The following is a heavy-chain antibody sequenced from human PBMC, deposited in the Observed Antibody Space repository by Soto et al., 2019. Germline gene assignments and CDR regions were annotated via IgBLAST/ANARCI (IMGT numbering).Heavy chain of an antibody. CDR1: GGSISSYY. D-gene: IGHD3-10*01. J-gene: IGHJ5*02. Sequence: KTSETLSLTCTVSGGSISSYYWSWIRQPPGKGLEWIGYIYYSGSTNYNPSLKSRVTISVDTSKNQFSLKLSSVTAADTAVYYCARVTYYYGNNWFDPWGQGTLVTVSS. CDR3: ARVTYYYGNNWFDP. V-gene: IGHV4-59*01. CDR2: IYYSGST.